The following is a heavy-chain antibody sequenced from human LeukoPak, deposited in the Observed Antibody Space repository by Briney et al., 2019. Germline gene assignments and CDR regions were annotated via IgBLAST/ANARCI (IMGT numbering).Heavy chain of an antibody. J-gene: IGHJ4*02. V-gene: IGHV3-30*03. CDR3: ARDRGSYNFYHY. CDR1: GFTFSSYG. Sequence: PGRSLRLSCAASGFTFSSYGMHWVRQAPGKGLEWVAVISYDGSNKYYRDSVKGRFTISRDNSKNTLYLQMNSLRAEDTAVYYCARDRGSYNFYHYWGQGTLVTVSS. D-gene: IGHD1-26*01. CDR2: ISYDGSNK.